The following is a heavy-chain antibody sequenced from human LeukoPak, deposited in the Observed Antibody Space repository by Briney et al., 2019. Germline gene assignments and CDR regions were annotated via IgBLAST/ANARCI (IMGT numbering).Heavy chain of an antibody. D-gene: IGHD5-24*01. CDR2: IKQDGSER. Sequence: GGSLRLSCAASGFSFSDYWMSWVRQAPGKGLEWVANIKQDGSERVYVDSVKGRFIISRDNAKNSLSLQMNYLRAEDTAVYYCARENRDGYNPYNWFDPWGQGIPVTVSS. CDR1: GFSFSDYW. CDR3: ARENRDGYNPYNWFDP. J-gene: IGHJ5*02. V-gene: IGHV3-7*01.